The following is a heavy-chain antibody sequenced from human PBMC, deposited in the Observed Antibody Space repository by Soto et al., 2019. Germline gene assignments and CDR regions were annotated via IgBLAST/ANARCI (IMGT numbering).Heavy chain of an antibody. CDR3: ARDSTQHLISVANWFDP. CDR2: VTPNSGDT. Sequence: ASVTVSCKASGCSFTDHYIHWVRQDPGHGLEWMGWVTPNSGDTKYAQKFQVRVTMTRATTIGTDSLELTMLTSDATAVYYCARDSTQHLISVANWFDPWGQGTLVTVSS. V-gene: IGHV1-2*02. J-gene: IGHJ5*02. CDR1: GCSFTDHY.